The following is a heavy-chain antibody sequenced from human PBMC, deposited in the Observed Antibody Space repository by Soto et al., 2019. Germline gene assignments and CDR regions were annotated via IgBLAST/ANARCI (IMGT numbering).Heavy chain of an antibody. D-gene: IGHD4-4*01. J-gene: IGHJ4*02. V-gene: IGHV3-23*01. CDR1: GFIFNNYA. CDR3: TTDRTYSPVDF. Sequence: GGSLRLSCAASGFIFNNYAMSWVRQAPGKGLEWVSVICGSGGTTFYADSVKGRFTISRDDSKNTLYLQMNSLKTEDTAVYFCTTDRTYSPVDFWGRGTLVTVSS. CDR2: ICGSGGTT.